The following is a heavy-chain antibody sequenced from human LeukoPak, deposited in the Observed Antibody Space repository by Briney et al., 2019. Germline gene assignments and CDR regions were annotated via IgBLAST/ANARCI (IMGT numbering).Heavy chain of an antibody. CDR3: AKVLHYSSPKIYYYYYYGMDV. CDR1: GFTFSSYG. Sequence: PGGSLRLSCAASGFTFSSYGMHWVRQAPGKGLEWVAVISYDGSNKYYADSVKGRFTISRDNFKNTLYLQMNSLRPEDTAVYYCAKVLHYSSPKIYYYYYYGMDVWGQGTTVTVSS. D-gene: IGHD6-13*01. V-gene: IGHV3-30*18. J-gene: IGHJ6*02. CDR2: ISYDGSNK.